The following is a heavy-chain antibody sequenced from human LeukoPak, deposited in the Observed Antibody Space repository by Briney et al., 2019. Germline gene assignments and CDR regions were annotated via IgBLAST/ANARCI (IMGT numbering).Heavy chain of an antibody. Sequence: GGSLRLSCAASGFTFSSYAMHWVRQAPGKGLEWVAVISYDGSNKYYADSVKGRFTISRDNSKNTLYPQMNSLRVEDTAMYYCARGADYYDTSRYQYYFDYWGQGTLVTVSS. CDR1: GFTFSSYA. CDR3: ARGADYYDTSRYQYYFDY. D-gene: IGHD3-22*01. CDR2: ISYDGSNK. V-gene: IGHV3-30-3*01. J-gene: IGHJ4*02.